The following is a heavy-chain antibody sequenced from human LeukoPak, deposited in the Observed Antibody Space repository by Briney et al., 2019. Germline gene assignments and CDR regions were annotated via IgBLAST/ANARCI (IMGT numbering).Heavy chain of an antibody. CDR1: GGSITAGGYF. CDR2: ISYSGST. Sequence: SETLSLTCTVSGGSITAGGYFWSWIRQHPGKGLECIGHISYSGSTYYTPSLKSRVTISVDTSKNQFSLKLSSVTAADTAVYYCASTMGEFDYWGQGTLVTVSS. V-gene: IGHV4-31*03. CDR3: ASTMGEFDY. J-gene: IGHJ4*02. D-gene: IGHD1-26*01.